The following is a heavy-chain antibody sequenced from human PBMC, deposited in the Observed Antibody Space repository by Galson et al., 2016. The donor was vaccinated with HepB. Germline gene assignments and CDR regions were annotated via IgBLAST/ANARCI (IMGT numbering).Heavy chain of an antibody. Sequence: CAISGDSVSSNSAAWNWIRQSPSRGLEWLGRTCYKSKWHNDYAPSVKSRITINPDTSKNLFSLQLHSVTPEDTAVYYYARGETAPATDWYFDLWGRGTLVTVSS. J-gene: IGHJ2*01. CDR3: ARGETAPATDWYFDL. CDR2: TCYKSKWHN. CDR1: GDSVSSNSAA. D-gene: IGHD2-15*01. V-gene: IGHV6-1*01.